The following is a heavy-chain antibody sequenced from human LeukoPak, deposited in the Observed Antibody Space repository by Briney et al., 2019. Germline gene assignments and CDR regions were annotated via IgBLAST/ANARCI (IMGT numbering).Heavy chain of an antibody. CDR1: GFTFRKYG. D-gene: IGHD1-26*01. J-gene: IGHJ4*02. V-gene: IGHV3-33*03. CDR2: IWSDGTQE. CDR3: AKWGGTTTGLLDFDS. Sequence: PGGSLRLSCAASGFTFRKYGLHWVRQAPGRGLEWVAVIWSDGTQEYYADSVRGRFTTSRDNSRNTLYLQMNSLRAEDTAIYYCAKWGGTTTGLLDFDSWGQGTLVTVSS.